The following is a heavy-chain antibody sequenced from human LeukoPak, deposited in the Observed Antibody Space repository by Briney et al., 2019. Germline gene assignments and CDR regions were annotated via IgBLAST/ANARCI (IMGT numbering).Heavy chain of an antibody. CDR1: GFTSSSCA. J-gene: IGHJ4*02. CDR2: ISGSGGST. CDR3: AKVGGYVLRFLEWLLGSYFDY. V-gene: IGHV3-23*01. Sequence: PGGSLRLSCAASGFTSSSCAMSWVRQAPGKGLEWVSAISGSGGSTYYADSVKGRFTISRDNSKNTLYLQMNSLRAEDTAVYYCAKVGGYVLRFLEWLLGSYFDYWGQGTLVTVSS. D-gene: IGHD3-3*01.